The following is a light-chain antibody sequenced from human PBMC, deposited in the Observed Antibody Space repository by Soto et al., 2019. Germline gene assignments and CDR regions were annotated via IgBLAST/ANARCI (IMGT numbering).Light chain of an antibody. V-gene: IGLV2-14*03. Sequence: QSALTQPASVSGSPGQSITISCTGTSSDVGGYSFVSWYQQHPGKAPKLMIYDVSYRPSGVSSRCSGSKSGNTASLTISGLQAEDEADYYCRSYTSTNTLGVFGGGTQLTVL. CDR2: DVS. J-gene: IGLJ2*01. CDR3: RSYTSTNTLGV. CDR1: SSDVGGYSF.